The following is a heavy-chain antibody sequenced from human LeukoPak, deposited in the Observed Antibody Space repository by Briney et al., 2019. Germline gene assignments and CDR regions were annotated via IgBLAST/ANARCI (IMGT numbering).Heavy chain of an antibody. CDR3: VKDLSGSYTFDY. CDR1: GFTFSNHA. CDR2: ISQSGGRT. Sequence: AGGSLRLSCAASGFTFSNHAMNWVRQAPGKGLEYVSGISQSGGRTHYGDSVKGRFTVSRDTSKNTLYLQMSTLRAEDTAVYYCVKDLSGSYTFDYWGQGTLVTVSS. D-gene: IGHD1-26*01. J-gene: IGHJ4*02. V-gene: IGHV3-64D*09.